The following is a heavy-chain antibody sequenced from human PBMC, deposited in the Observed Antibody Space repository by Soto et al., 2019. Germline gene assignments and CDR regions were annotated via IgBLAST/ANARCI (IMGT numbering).Heavy chain of an antibody. V-gene: IGHV2-5*02. CDR2: FYWDDDQ. CDR3: ARLTRCVYDLDLLWEKFYS. Sequence: QVTVTASGLPLAKPTETLRLTYTFCGFSLIPYGMGLGTIRSPPGKALQWLALFYWDDDQRSSPSLRSRLTITKDAANNPVDLRIPSMDPGDTATYYCARLTRCVYDLDLLWEKFYSRGQGILVTVSS. J-gene: IGHJ4*02. D-gene: IGHD5-12*01. CDR1: GFSLIPYGMG.